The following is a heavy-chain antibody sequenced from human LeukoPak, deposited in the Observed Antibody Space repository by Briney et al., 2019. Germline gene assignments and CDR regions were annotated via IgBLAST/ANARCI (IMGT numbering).Heavy chain of an antibody. D-gene: IGHD6-13*01. Sequence: GGSLRLSCAASGFIVSSNYMTWVRQAPGKGLEWVSVIYSGGSTYYADSVKGRFTISRDNSKNTLYLQMNSLRAEDTAVYYCAREGQSAAFDYWGQGTLVTVSS. V-gene: IGHV3-53*01. J-gene: IGHJ4*02. CDR1: GFIVSSNY. CDR3: AREGQSAAFDY. CDR2: IYSGGST.